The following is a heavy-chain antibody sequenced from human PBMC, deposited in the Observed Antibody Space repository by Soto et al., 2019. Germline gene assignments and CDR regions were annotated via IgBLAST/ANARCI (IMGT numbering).Heavy chain of an antibody. CDR2: ISYDGSNK. CDR3: ARDEGRWEPLYYFDY. V-gene: IGHV3-30-3*01. Sequence: GGSLRLSCAASGFTFSSYAMHWVRQAPGKGLEWVAVISYDGSNKYYADTVKGRFTISRDNSKNKLYLQMNSLRAEDTAVYYCARDEGRWEPLYYFDYWGQGTLVTVSS. CDR1: GFTFSSYA. D-gene: IGHD1-26*01. J-gene: IGHJ4*02.